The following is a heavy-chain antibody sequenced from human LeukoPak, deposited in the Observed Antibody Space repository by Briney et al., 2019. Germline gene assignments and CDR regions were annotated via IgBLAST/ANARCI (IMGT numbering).Heavy chain of an antibody. J-gene: IGHJ6*03. V-gene: IGHV1-18*01. Sequence: ASVKVSCKASGYTFTSYGISWVRQAPGQGLEWMGWISAYNGNTNYAQKLQGRVTMTTDTSTSTAYMELRSLRSEDTAVYYCARGGVPVPAASGHYYYYMDVWGKGTTVTISS. CDR3: ARGGVPVPAASGHYYYYMDV. D-gene: IGHD2-2*01. CDR2: ISAYNGNT. CDR1: GYTFTSYG.